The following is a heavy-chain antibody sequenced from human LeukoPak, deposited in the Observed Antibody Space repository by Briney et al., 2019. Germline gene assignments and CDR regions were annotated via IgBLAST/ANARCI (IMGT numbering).Heavy chain of an antibody. V-gene: IGHV3-30*03. CDR1: GFTFSTSW. CDR3: ARDTSSVPHSINWANNRFDP. J-gene: IGHJ5*02. D-gene: IGHD1-1*01. CDR2: LSFDGSQN. Sequence: GGSLRLSCAASGFTFSTSWMSWVRQSPGKGLEWLAILSFDGSQNYYADSVKGRFTISRDNSKNTLYLQINSLSFDDTAIYYCARDTSSVPHSINWANNRFDPWGQGTLVTVSS.